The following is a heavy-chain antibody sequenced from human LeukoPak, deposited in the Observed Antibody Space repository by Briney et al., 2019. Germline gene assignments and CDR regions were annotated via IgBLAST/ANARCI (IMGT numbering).Heavy chain of an antibody. V-gene: IGHV3-7*01. Sequence: GGSLRLSCAASGFTFSSYWMSWVRQAPGKALEWVANIKQDGSEKYYVDSVKGRFTISRDNAKNSLYLQMNSLRAEDTAVYYCAKEDGNYGSGRYYYFDYWGQGTLVTVSS. CDR3: AKEDGNYGSGRYYYFDY. D-gene: IGHD3-10*01. CDR1: GFTFSSYW. CDR2: IKQDGSEK. J-gene: IGHJ4*02.